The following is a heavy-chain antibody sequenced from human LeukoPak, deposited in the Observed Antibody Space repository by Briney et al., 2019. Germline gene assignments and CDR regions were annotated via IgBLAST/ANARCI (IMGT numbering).Heavy chain of an antibody. CDR3: ARGLPAYTGYETHDY. D-gene: IGHD5-12*01. Sequence: ASVKVSCKASGYTFTSYNINWVRQAPGQGLEWMGWISSYNGKTNYAQKLQGRVTMTTDTSTSTAYMELRSLRSDDTAVYYCARGLPAYTGYETHDYWGQGTLVTVSS. J-gene: IGHJ4*02. V-gene: IGHV1-18*01. CDR2: ISSYNGKT. CDR1: GYTFTSYN.